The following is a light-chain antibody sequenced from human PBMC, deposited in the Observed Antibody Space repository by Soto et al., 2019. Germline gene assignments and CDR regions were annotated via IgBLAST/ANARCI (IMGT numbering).Light chain of an antibody. CDR3: QQYNNWPLT. CDR1: QSVSSY. Sequence: EIVLPQSPSTLSFSPGERAPLSCRASQSVSSYLAWYQQKPGQAPRLLIYDASNRATGIPARFSGSGSGTDFTLTISSLQSEDFAVYYCQQYNNWPLTFGQGTRLEI. J-gene: IGKJ5*01. CDR2: DAS. V-gene: IGKV3-11*01.